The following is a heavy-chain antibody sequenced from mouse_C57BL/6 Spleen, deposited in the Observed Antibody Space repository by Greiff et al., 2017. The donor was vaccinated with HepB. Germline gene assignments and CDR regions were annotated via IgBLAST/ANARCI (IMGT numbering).Heavy chain of an antibody. CDR1: GYSFTGYF. J-gene: IGHJ4*01. D-gene: IGHD1-1*01. CDR2: INPYNGDT. Sequence: VQLQQSGPELVKPGDSVKISCKASGYSFTGYFMNWVMQSHGKSLEWIGRINPYNGDTFYNQKFKGKAILTVDKSSSTAHMELRSLTSEDSAVYYCARGGYYYGSSLNAMDYWGQGTSVTVSS. CDR3: ARGGYYYGSSLNAMDY. V-gene: IGHV1-20*01.